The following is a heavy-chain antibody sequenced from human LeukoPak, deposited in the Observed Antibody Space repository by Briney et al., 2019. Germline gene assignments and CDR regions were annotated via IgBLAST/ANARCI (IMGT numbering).Heavy chain of an antibody. Sequence: SETLSLTCTVSGGSISSYYWSWIRQPPGKGLEWIGYIYYSGSTNYNPSLKSRATISVDTSKNQFSLKLSSVTAADTAVYYCARHEYDSSGLYYWGQGTLVTVSS. CDR1: GGSISSYY. J-gene: IGHJ4*02. D-gene: IGHD3-22*01. CDR2: IYYSGST. CDR3: ARHEYDSSGLYY. V-gene: IGHV4-59*08.